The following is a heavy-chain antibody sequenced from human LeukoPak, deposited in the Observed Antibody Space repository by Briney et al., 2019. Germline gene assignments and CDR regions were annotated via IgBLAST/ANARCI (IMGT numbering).Heavy chain of an antibody. J-gene: IGHJ4*02. CDR1: GFTYITFG. V-gene: IGHV3-30*18. CDR3: ANGDYYLDY. D-gene: IGHD4-17*01. Sequence: GGSLRHSCPGSGFTYITFGMNSVRQAPGKGLEGVALVSYDGSNKYYADSVKSRFTISRDNSKDTLYLQMISLIAEDTAVYYCANGDYYLDYWGQGTLVTVSS. CDR2: VSYDGSNK.